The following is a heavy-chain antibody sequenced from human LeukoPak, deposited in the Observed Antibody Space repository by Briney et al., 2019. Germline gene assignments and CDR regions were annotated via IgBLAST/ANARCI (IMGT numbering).Heavy chain of an antibody. J-gene: IGHJ6*03. D-gene: IGHD4-17*01. Sequence: SQTLSLTCTVSGGSISSGSDYWSWIRQPAGKGLEWIGRIYTSGSTNYNPSPKTRVPIPVDTSKNHYYLKLSSVTAADTAVYYWARGTSRNDYGVMTREDYYYYNMDVWGKGTTVTVSS. CDR3: ARGTSRNDYGVMTREDYYYYNMDV. V-gene: IGHV4-61*02. CDR1: GGSISSGSDY. CDR2: IYTSGST.